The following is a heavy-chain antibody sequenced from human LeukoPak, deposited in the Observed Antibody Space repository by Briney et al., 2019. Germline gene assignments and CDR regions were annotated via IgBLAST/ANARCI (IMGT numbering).Heavy chain of an antibody. CDR2: IYHSGST. Sequence: SETLSPTCTVSGYSISSGFYWGWIRQPPGKGLEWIGSIYHSGSTYYNPSLTSRVTISLDRSKKKFSLKLTSVTAADTAVYFCARGAEYYAIWRGYAGYSDYWGQGISVTVSS. CDR3: ARGAEYYAIWRGYAGYSDY. D-gene: IGHD3-3*01. V-gene: IGHV4-38-2*02. CDR1: GYSISSGFY. J-gene: IGHJ4*02.